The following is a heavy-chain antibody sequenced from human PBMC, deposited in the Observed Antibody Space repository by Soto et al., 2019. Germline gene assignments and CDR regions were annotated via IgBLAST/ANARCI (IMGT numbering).Heavy chain of an antibody. CDR2: IIPIFGTA. V-gene: IGHV1-69*13. D-gene: IGHD4-17*01. CDR1: GGTFSSYA. J-gene: IGHJ4*02. CDR3: ARDKVPVTTGHFYYFDY. Sequence: SVKVSCKASGGTFSSYAISWVRQAPGQGLEWMGGIIPIFGTANYAQKFQGRVTITADESTSTAYMELSSLRSEDTAVYYCARDKVPVTTGHFYYFDYWGQGTLVTV.